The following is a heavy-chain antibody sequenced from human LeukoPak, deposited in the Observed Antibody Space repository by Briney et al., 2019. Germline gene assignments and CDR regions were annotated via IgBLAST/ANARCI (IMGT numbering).Heavy chain of an antibody. CDR3: ASQAPAAAYGDYVIDYFDY. V-gene: IGHV3-66*02. CDR2: IYSGGIT. D-gene: IGHD4-17*01. J-gene: IGHJ4*02. Sequence: GGSLRLSCAASGFTVSSNYMSWVRQAPGKGLEWVSVIYSGGITYYSDSVKGGFTISRDDSNNTIDHQINSLIAEDAAVYYCASQAPAAAYGDYVIDYFDYWGQGTLVTVSS. CDR1: GFTVSSNY.